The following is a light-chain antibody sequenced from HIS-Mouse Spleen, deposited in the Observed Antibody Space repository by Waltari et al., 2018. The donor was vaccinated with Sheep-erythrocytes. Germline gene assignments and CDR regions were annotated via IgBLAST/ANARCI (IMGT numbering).Light chain of an antibody. CDR3: CSYAGSSTPWV. J-gene: IGLJ3*02. Sequence: QSALTQPASVSGSPGQSIPIPCPGTSSDVGRYHMFSWYQQHPGKAPKLMIYEGSKRPSGVSNRFSGSKSGNMASLTISGLQAEDEADYYCCSYAGSSTPWVFGGGTKLTVL. CDR2: EGS. CDR1: SSDVGRYHM. V-gene: IGLV2-23*01.